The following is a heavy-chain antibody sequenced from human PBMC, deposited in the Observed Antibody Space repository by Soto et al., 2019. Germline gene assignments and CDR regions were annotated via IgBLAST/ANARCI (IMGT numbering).Heavy chain of an antibody. Sequence: PSETLSLTCAVYGGSFSGYYWSWIRQPPGKGLEWIGEINHSGSTNYNPSLKSRVTISVDTSKNQFSLKLSSVTAADTAVYYCARGRRGTIFGVVIIYFLDYSAQGSLVIVSS. CDR1: GGSFSGYY. CDR3: ARGRRGTIFGVVIIYFLDY. D-gene: IGHD3-3*01. J-gene: IGHJ4*02. V-gene: IGHV4-34*01. CDR2: INHSGST.